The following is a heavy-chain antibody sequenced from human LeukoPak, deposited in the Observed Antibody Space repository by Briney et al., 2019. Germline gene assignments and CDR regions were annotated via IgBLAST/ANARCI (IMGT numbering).Heavy chain of an antibody. J-gene: IGHJ3*01. CDR3: AREVFEGQRQSDAFDV. V-gene: IGHV3-74*01. Sequence: GGSLRLSCAASGFTFSSHWMHWVRQAPGEGLVWVSRVNGPGDWTHYADSVRGRFIISRDNAENTISLQMNNLRAEDRAVYFCAREVFEGQRQSDAFDVWGQGTMVTVSS. CDR1: GFTFSSHW. CDR2: VNGPGDWT. D-gene: IGHD6-25*01.